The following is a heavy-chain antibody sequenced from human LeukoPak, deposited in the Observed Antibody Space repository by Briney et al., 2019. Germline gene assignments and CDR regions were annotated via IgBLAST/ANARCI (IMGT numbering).Heavy chain of an antibody. D-gene: IGHD3-3*01. CDR3: ASFHPTYYDFWSGPTRDAFDI. CDR1: GFTFSSYW. V-gene: IGHV3-74*01. J-gene: IGHJ3*02. CDR2: INTDGRST. Sequence: PGGSLRLSCAASGFTFSSYWMHWVRQAPGKGLVWVSRINTDGRSTSYADSVKGRFTISRDNAKNTLYLQMNSLRAEDTAVYYCASFHPTYYDFWSGPTRDAFDIWGQGTMVTVSS.